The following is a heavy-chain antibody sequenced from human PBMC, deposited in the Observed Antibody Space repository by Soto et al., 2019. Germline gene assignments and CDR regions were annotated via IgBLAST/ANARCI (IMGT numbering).Heavy chain of an antibody. CDR1: GYTFTSYG. V-gene: IGHV1-18*01. CDR3: ARDCSGGSCYSYFQH. Sequence: ALVKVSCKASGYTFTSYGISWVRQAPGQGLEWMGWISAYNGNTNYAQKLQGRVTMTTDTSTSTAYMELRSLRSDDTAVYYCARDCSGGSCYSYFQHWGQGTLVTVSS. J-gene: IGHJ1*01. D-gene: IGHD2-15*01. CDR2: ISAYNGNT.